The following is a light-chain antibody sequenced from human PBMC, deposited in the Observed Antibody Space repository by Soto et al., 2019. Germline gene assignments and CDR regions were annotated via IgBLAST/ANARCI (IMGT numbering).Light chain of an antibody. CDR3: CSYANTYTWV. CDR1: SSDVGGYNY. CDR2: DVS. V-gene: IGLV2-11*01. J-gene: IGLJ3*02. Sequence: QSVLTQPRSVSGSPGQSVTLSCTETSSDVGGYNYVSWYQHHPGKAPKLMIYDVSKRPSGVPDRFSGSKSGNTASLTISGLQADDEADYYCCSYANTYTWVFGGGTKLTVL.